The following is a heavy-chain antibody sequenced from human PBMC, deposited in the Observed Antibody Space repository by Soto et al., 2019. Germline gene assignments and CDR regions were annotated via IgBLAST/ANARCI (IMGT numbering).Heavy chain of an antibody. Sequence: GGSLRLSCAASGFTFSSYAMSWVRQAPGKGLGWVSAISGSGGSTYYADSVKGRFTISRDNSKNTLYLQMNSLRAEDTAVYYCAKTIAVAGLKYYYYGMDVWGQGTTVTVS. V-gene: IGHV3-23*01. D-gene: IGHD6-19*01. J-gene: IGHJ6*02. CDR2: ISGSGGST. CDR3: AKTIAVAGLKYYYYGMDV. CDR1: GFTFSSYA.